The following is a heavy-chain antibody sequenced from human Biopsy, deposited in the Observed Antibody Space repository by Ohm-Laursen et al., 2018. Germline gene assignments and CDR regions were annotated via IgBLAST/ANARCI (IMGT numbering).Heavy chain of an antibody. CDR3: ARDGKRWDYSTYFSWHFDL. D-gene: IGHD4-11*01. V-gene: IGHV3-30*03. J-gene: IGHJ2*01. CDR2: ISYDGSGE. Sequence: SLRLSCAATGFTFTSYAMHWVRQAPGKGLEWVAVISYDGSGEYYADSLQGRFIISRDNPKSTVDLQMNSLRAEDTAVYFCARDGKRWDYSTYFSWHFDLWGRGTLVTVSS. CDR1: GFTFTSYA.